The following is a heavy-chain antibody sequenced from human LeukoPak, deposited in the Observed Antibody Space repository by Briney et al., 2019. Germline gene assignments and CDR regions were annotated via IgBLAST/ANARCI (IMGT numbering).Heavy chain of an antibody. V-gene: IGHV1-69*05. CDR2: IIPIFGTA. J-gene: IGHJ4*02. CDR3: ARVSYYDFWSSDY. D-gene: IGHD3-3*01. Sequence: SVKVSCKASGGTFSSYTISWVRQAPGRGLEWMGRIIPIFGTANYAQKFQGRVTITTDESTSTAYMELSSLRSEDTAVYYCARVSYYDFWSSDYWGQGTLVTVSS. CDR1: GGTFSSYT.